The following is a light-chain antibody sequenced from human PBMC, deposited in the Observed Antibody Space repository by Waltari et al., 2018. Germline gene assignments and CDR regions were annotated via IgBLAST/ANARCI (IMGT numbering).Light chain of an antibody. CDR2: GAS. Sequence: DIQMSQSPSTLSASVGDRVTITCRASRSFSTGLAWYQQKPGKAPKLLIYGASTLEIGVPSRFSGSGSGKDFSLAISSLQLDDFATYYCQQYATYPRTFGQGTNVEVK. V-gene: IGKV1-5*03. CDR3: QQYATYPRT. CDR1: RSFSTG. J-gene: IGKJ1*01.